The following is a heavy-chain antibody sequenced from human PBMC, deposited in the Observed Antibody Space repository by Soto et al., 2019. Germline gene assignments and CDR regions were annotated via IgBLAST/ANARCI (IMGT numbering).Heavy chain of an antibody. CDR2: IYYSGTT. D-gene: IGHD1-26*01. CDR3: ARREIQGPIDY. Sequence: SETLSLTCTVSGYSISSSNWWGWIRQPPGKGLEWIGYIYYSGTTYYNPSLKSRVTMSVDTSKNQFSLKLTSVTAVDTTVYYCARREIQGPIDYWGQGTLVTVSS. V-gene: IGHV4-28*01. J-gene: IGHJ4*02. CDR1: GYSISSSNW.